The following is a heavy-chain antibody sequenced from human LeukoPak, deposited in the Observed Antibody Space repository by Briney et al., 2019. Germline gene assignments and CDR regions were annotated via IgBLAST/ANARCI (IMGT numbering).Heavy chain of an antibody. V-gene: IGHV3-11*01. CDR1: GFTFSDYY. Sequence: GGSLRLSCAASGFTFSDYYMSWIRQAPGKGLEWVSYISSSGSTIYYADSVKGRFTISRDNAKNSLYLQMNSLRAEDTAVYYCARDHYYDSNGYFLGYWGQGTLVTVSS. CDR2: ISSSGSTI. D-gene: IGHD3-22*01. CDR3: ARDHYYDSNGYFLGY. J-gene: IGHJ4*02.